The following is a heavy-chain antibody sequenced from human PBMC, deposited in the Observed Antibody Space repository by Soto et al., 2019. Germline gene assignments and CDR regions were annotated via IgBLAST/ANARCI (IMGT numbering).Heavy chain of an antibody. J-gene: IGHJ6*03. Sequence: ASVKVSCKASGYTFTGYYMHWVRQAPGQGLEWMGWINPNSGGTNYAQKFQGWVTMTRDTSISTAYMELSRLRSDDTAVYYCARDGSGYDSSYYYMDVWGKGTTVTVSS. V-gene: IGHV1-2*04. CDR3: ARDGSGYDSSYYYMDV. CDR2: INPNSGGT. D-gene: IGHD5-12*01. CDR1: GYTFTGYY.